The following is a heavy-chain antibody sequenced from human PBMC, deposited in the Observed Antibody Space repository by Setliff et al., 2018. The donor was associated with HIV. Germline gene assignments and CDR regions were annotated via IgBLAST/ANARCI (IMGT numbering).Heavy chain of an antibody. J-gene: IGHJ4*02. Sequence: GSLRLSCAASGFTFSSYSMNWVRQSPGKGLEWVSYISGSGSRVDYADSVKGRFTVSRDNARSSLYLQVNSLRSDDTAVYYCAKEAIYVGYVDYWGQGTLVTVSS. D-gene: IGHD3-16*01. CDR1: GFTFSSYS. V-gene: IGHV3-48*01. CDR2: ISGSGSRV. CDR3: AKEAIYVGYVDY.